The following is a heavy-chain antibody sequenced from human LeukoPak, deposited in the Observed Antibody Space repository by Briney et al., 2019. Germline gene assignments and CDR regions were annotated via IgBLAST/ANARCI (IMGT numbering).Heavy chain of an antibody. V-gene: IGHV3-30*04. CDR2: ISYDGSNK. J-gene: IGHJ5*02. CDR1: GFTFSSYA. Sequence: PGGSLRLSCAASGFTFSSYAMHWVRQAPGKGLEGVAVISYDGSNKYYADSVKGRFTISRDNSKNTLYLQMNSLRAEDTAVYCCARDRVSSSWKYGWFDPWGQGTLVTVSS. CDR3: ARDRVSSSWKYGWFDP. D-gene: IGHD6-13*01.